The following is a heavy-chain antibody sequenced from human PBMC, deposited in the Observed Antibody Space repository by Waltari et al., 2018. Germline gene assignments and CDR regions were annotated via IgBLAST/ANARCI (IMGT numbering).Heavy chain of an antibody. CDR3: AGDLKVAAAGTWFDP. CDR2: IIPIFGTA. D-gene: IGHD6-13*01. J-gene: IGHJ5*02. CDR1: GGTFSSYA. V-gene: IGHV1-69*05. Sequence: QVQLVQSGAEVKKPGSSVKVSCKASGGTFSSYAISWVRQAPGQGLEWMGGIIPIFGTANSAQKFQGRVTITTDETTSTAYMELSSLRSEDAAVYYCAGDLKVAAAGTWFDPWGQGTLVTVSS.